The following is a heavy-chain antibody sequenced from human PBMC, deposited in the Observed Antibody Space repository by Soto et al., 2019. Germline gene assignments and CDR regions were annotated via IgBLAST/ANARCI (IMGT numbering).Heavy chain of an antibody. D-gene: IGHD5-18*01. CDR2: IYYSGST. CDR3: AGGGSSGYNYG. V-gene: IGHV4-59*01. Sequence: QVHLQASGPGLVKPSETLSLTCTVSGGSISSYYWSWIRQPPGKGLEWIGYIYYSGSTNYNPSLKSRVTMSVATSKNQFSLSLTSVTAAATAVYYCAGGGSSGYNYGWGQGTLVTFTS. CDR1: GGSISSYY. J-gene: IGHJ4*02.